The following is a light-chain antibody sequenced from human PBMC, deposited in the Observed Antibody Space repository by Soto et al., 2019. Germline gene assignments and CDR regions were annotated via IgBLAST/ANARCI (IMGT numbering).Light chain of an antibody. CDR2: GAS. V-gene: IGKV3-15*01. CDR3: QQYNNWPLT. J-gene: IGKJ4*01. Sequence: EIVVTQSPGTLSLYPVSGASLSCRASQSVSSNLAWYQQKPGQGPRLLIYGASTRATGIPARFSGSGSGTEFTLTISSLQSEDFAVYYCQQYNNWPLTFGGGTKVDI. CDR1: QSVSSN.